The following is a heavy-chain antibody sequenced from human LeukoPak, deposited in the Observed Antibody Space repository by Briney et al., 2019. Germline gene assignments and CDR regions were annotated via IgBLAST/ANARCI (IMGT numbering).Heavy chain of an antibody. CDR1: GYSFTSYW. CDR3: ARERVKWSPGGDYYFGMDA. Sequence: GESLKISCKGSGYSFTSYWIGWVRQMPGKGLEWMGIIYPGDSDTRYSPSFQGQVTISADKSISTAYLQWSSLKASDTAMYYCARERVKWSPGGDYYFGMDAWGQGTTVTVSS. D-gene: IGHD2-15*01. V-gene: IGHV5-51*01. J-gene: IGHJ6*02. CDR2: IYPGDSDT.